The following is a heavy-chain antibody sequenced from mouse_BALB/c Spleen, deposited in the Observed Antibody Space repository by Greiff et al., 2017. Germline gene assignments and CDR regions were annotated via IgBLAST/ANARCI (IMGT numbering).Heavy chain of an antibody. Sequence: EVKLMESGAELVKPGASVKLSCTASGFNIKDTYMHWVKQRPEQGLEWIGRIDPETGGTAYNQKFKGKATLTADKSSSTAYMELRSLTSEDSAVYYCTRRVLRLQAMDYWGQGTSVTVSS. CDR2: IDPETGGT. V-gene: IGHV14-3*02. D-gene: IGHD1-2*01. CDR3: TRRVLRLQAMDY. CDR1: GFNIKDTY. J-gene: IGHJ4*01.